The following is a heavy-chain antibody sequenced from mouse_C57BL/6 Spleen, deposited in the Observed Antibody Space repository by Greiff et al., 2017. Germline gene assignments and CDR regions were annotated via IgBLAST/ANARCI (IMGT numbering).Heavy chain of an antibody. CDR2: IYPGNSDT. J-gene: IGHJ3*01. CDR1: GYTFTSYW. V-gene: IGHV1-5*01. CDR3: TSFDGLAWFSY. Sequence: VQLQQSGTVLARPGASVKMSCKTSGYTFTSYWMHWVKQRPGQGLEWIGAIYPGNSDTSYNQKFKGKARLTAFTSASTAYMELSSLKTRDSAGYYWTSFDGLAWFSYWGQGALVTVSA. D-gene: IGHD2-3*01.